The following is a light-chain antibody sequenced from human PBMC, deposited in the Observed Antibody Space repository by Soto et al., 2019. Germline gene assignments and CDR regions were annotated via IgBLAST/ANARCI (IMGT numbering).Light chain of an antibody. CDR2: AAS. CDR1: QSISRY. J-gene: IGKJ4*01. CDR3: QQSYTTPIT. Sequence: DIQMTQSPSSVSASVGDRVTITCRASQSISRYLNWYQQKPGKVPKFLIYAASSLQSGVPSRFSGSGSGTSFTLTISSLQPEDFATYYCQQSYTTPITFSGGTQVEIK. V-gene: IGKV1-39*01.